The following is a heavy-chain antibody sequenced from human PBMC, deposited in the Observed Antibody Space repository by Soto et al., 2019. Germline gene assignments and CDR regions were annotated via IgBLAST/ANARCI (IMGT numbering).Heavy chain of an antibody. J-gene: IGHJ6*02. CDR2: IIPIFGTA. CDR3: ARGEEDTAMAYYYYGMDV. Sequence: SVKVSCKASGGTFSSYAISWVRQAPGQGLEWMGGIIPIFGTANYAQKFQGRVTITADESTSTAYMELSSLRSEDTAVYYCARGEEDTAMAYYYYGMDVWGQGTTVTVSS. CDR1: GGTFSSYA. D-gene: IGHD5-18*01. V-gene: IGHV1-69*13.